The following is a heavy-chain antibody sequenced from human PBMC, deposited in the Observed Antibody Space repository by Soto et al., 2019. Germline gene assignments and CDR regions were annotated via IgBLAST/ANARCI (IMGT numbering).Heavy chain of an antibody. Sequence: GGSQRLSCSASGFTFSTYPMHWVRQAPGKGLEYVSAINNNGDTTYYADSVKGRFAISRDNSKNTLYLQMSSLRPEDTAVYYCVKTSSGTYDYWGQGTLVTVSS. CDR2: INNNGDTT. CDR1: GFTFSTYP. V-gene: IGHV3-64D*08. CDR3: VKTSSGTYDY. D-gene: IGHD3-10*01. J-gene: IGHJ4*02.